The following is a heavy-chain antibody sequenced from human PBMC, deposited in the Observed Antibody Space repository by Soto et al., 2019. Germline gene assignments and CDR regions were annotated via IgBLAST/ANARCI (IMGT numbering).Heavy chain of an antibody. CDR2: INHSGST. CDR1: SGSFSGYY. Sequence: QVQLQQWGAGLLKPSETLSLTCAVYSGSFSGYYWSWIRQPPGKGLEWIGEINHSGSTNYNPSLKSRVTISVDTSTNQFSLKLSSVTAADTAVYYCARGGDYSYGRAGAKDFDHWGQGTLVTVSS. V-gene: IGHV4-34*01. CDR3: ARGGDYSYGRAGAKDFDH. D-gene: IGHD5-18*01. J-gene: IGHJ4*02.